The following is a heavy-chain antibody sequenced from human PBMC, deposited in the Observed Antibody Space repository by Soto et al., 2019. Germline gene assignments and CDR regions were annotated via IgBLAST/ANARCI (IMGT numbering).Heavy chain of an antibody. CDR3: ATPRPGSHGYAY. CDR1: GFTIRNHY. CDR2: TRDKSEGYTT. Sequence: GGSLRLSCAASGFTIRNHYMDWVRQAPGKGLEWIGRTRDKSEGYTTEHAASVKGRFTVSRDESKNSVYVQMNSLKTEDTAVYHCATPRPGSHGYAYWGQGLRVTVSS. J-gene: IGHJ4*02. D-gene: IGHD3-16*01. V-gene: IGHV3-72*01.